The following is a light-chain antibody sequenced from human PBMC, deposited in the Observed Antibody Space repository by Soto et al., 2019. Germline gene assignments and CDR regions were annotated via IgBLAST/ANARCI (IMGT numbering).Light chain of an antibody. CDR2: EVT. J-gene: IGLJ1*01. CDR1: SSDVGGYNY. CDR3: SSLAGSGKDV. V-gene: IGLV2-8*01. Sequence: QSALKQPPSASGSPGQSVTISCTGTSSDVGGYNYVSWYQQHPGKAPKLMIYEVTKRPSGVPDRFSGSKSGNTASLTVSGLQAEDEADYYCSSLAGSGKDVFGTGNKLTVL.